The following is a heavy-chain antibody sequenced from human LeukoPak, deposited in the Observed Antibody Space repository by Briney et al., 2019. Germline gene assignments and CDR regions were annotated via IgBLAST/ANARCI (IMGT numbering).Heavy chain of an antibody. CDR2: IYTSGNT. V-gene: IGHV4-4*07. D-gene: IGHD1-26*01. Sequence: PSETLSLTCTVSVGSISSYFWSWIRQPAGGGLEWIGRIYTSGNTNYNPSLKSRVAMSVDSSKNQFSLRLSSVTAADTAVYYCARDLNSGSYLYSFDYWGQGTLVTVSS. J-gene: IGHJ4*02. CDR3: ARDLNSGSYLYSFDY. CDR1: VGSISSYF.